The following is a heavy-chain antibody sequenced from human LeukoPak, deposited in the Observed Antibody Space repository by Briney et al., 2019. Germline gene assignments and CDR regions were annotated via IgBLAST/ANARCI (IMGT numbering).Heavy chain of an antibody. Sequence: GGSLRLSCAASGFTFSSYGMHWVRQAPGKGLEWVAFIRFDGSNKDYADSVKGRFTISRDNSKNTLYLKMRSLRAEDTAVYYCAKDRVVGATISGENDYWGQGTLVTVSS. CDR3: AKDRVVGATISGENDY. J-gene: IGHJ4*02. V-gene: IGHV3-30*02. CDR2: IRFDGSNK. D-gene: IGHD1-26*01. CDR1: GFTFSSYG.